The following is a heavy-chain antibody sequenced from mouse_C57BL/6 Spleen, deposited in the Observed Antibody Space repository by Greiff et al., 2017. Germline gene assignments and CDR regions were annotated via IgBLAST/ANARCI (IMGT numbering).Heavy chain of an antibody. CDR1: GYTFTSYG. Sequence: QVQLQQSGAELARPGASVKLSCKASGYTFTSYGISWVKQRTGQGLEWIGEIYPRSGNTYYNEKFKGKATLTADKSSSTAYMELRSLTSEDSAVYFCARFYYYGSSYRAMDYWGQGTSVTVSP. CDR2: IYPRSGNT. V-gene: IGHV1-81*01. D-gene: IGHD1-1*01. CDR3: ARFYYYGSSYRAMDY. J-gene: IGHJ4*01.